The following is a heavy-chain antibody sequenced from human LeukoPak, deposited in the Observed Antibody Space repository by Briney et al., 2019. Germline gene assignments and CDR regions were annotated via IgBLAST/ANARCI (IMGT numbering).Heavy chain of an antibody. Sequence: GGSLRLSCAASGFTFSSYAMSWFRQPPGKGLEGVSAISGSGGSTYYADSVKGRFTISRDNSKNPLYLQMNSLRAEDTAVYYCATVRYSSSLYFDYWGQGTLVTVSS. CDR2: ISGSGGST. J-gene: IGHJ4*02. V-gene: IGHV3-23*01. CDR1: GFTFSSYA. D-gene: IGHD6-19*01. CDR3: ATVRYSSSLYFDY.